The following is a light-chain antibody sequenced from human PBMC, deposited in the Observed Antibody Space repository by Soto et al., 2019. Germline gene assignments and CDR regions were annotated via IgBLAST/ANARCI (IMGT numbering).Light chain of an antibody. CDR2: AAS. Sequence: EILMTQSPATLSVSPGERATLSCRASQSISDNLAWYQQRPGQSPRLLIYAASSRATGIPARFSGSGSGTEFTLTIISLQYEDFAIYYCQQYHNWPPYTFGQGTKLEIK. J-gene: IGKJ2*01. V-gene: IGKV3-15*01. CDR1: QSISDN. CDR3: QQYHNWPPYT.